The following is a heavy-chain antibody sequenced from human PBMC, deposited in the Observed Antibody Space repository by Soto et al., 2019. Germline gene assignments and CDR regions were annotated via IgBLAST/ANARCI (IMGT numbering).Heavy chain of an antibody. D-gene: IGHD4-4*01. Sequence: GGSLRLSCAASGFTFSTYWMHWVRQVPGKGLVWVSRSDGSSTTYADSAKGRFTISRDNAKNTLYLQMDSLRAEDTALYSCARATGSNSHFDYWGQGTLVTVSS. CDR3: ARATGSNSHFDY. J-gene: IGHJ4*02. CDR1: GFTFSTYW. V-gene: IGHV3-74*01. CDR2: SDGSST.